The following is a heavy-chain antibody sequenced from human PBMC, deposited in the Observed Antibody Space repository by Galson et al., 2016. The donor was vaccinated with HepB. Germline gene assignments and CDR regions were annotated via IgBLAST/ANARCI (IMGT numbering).Heavy chain of an antibody. J-gene: IGHJ6*02. CDR3: ARDGTPTTGTYGYYYGIVV. CDR2: IGYDGSEK. CDR1: GFSFSEFG. D-gene: IGHD1-1*01. V-gene: IGHV3-33*01. Sequence: SLRLSCAASGFSFSEFGMHWVRQAPGKGLEWVALIGYDGSEKYYADSVKGRFTISRDNSKNTVFLQMNSLRADNTAVYYCARDGTPTTGTYGYYYGIVVWGQGTTVTVSS.